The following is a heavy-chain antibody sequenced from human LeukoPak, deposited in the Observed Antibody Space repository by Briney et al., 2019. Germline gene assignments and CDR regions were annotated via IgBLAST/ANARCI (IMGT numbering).Heavy chain of an antibody. CDR2: IYYTGST. D-gene: IGHD3-16*01. CDR1: GDSVSTSSYY. V-gene: IGHV4-39*07. J-gene: IGHJ5*02. CDR3: ARVKIWGVVRPNWFDP. Sequence: PSETLSLTCTVSGDSVSTSSYYWGWIRQPPGKGLEWIGSIYYTGSTNYNPSLKSRVTISVDTSKNQFSLKLSSVTAADTAVYYCARVKIWGVVRPNWFDPWGQGTLVTVSS.